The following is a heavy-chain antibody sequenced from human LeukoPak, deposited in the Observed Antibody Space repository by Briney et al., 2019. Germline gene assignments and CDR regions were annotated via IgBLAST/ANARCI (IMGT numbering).Heavy chain of an antibody. D-gene: IGHD3-22*01. J-gene: IGHJ6*03. CDR1: GYTFTDHY. Sequence: ASVKVSCKASGYTFTDHYMHWVRQAPGQGLEWMGWINPYSGATLYAQSFQGRVTLTRDTSISTAYMDLSRLRSDDMAVYYCARDYPDSSGSSYMDVWAKGTTVTVPS. CDR3: ARDYPDSSGSSYMDV. V-gene: IGHV1-2*02. CDR2: INPYSGAT.